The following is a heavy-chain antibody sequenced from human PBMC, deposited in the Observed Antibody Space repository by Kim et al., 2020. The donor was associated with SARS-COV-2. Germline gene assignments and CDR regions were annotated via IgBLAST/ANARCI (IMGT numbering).Heavy chain of an antibody. D-gene: IGHD6-13*01. V-gene: IGHV5-51*01. Sequence: GESLKISCKGSGYSFTSYWIGWVRQMPGKGLEWMGIIYPGDSDTRYSPSFQGQVTISADKSISTAYLQWSSLKASDTAMYYCARQAYSSSWYWAHAFDIWGQGTMVTVSS. CDR3: ARQAYSSSWYWAHAFDI. J-gene: IGHJ3*02. CDR2: IYPGDSDT. CDR1: GYSFTSYW.